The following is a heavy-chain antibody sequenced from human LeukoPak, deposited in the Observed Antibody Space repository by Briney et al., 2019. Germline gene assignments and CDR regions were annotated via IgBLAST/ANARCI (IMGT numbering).Heavy chain of an antibody. V-gene: IGHV3-66*02. Sequence: GGSLRLSCAASGFTVSSNYMSWVRQAPGKGLEWVSVIYSGGSTYSADSVEGRFTISRDNSKNTLYLQMNSLRAEDTAVYYCARTGITVVISDAFDIWGQGTMVTVSS. D-gene: IGHD3-22*01. CDR3: ARTGITVVISDAFDI. J-gene: IGHJ3*02. CDR1: GFTVSSNY. CDR2: IYSGGST.